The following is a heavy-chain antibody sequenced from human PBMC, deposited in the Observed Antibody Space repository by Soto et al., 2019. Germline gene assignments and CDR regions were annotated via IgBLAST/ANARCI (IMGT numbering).Heavy chain of an antibody. J-gene: IGHJ6*02. CDR1: GGSVSSGSYY. CDR3: ARERGKGAAAGTLYYGMDV. Sequence: SETLSLTCTVSGGSVSSGSYYRSWIRQPPGKGLEWIGYIYYSGSTNYNPSLKSRVTISVDTSKNQFSLKLSSVTAADTAVYYCARERGKGAAAGTLYYGMDVWGQGTTVTVSS. D-gene: IGHD6-13*01. V-gene: IGHV4-61*01. CDR2: IYYSGST.